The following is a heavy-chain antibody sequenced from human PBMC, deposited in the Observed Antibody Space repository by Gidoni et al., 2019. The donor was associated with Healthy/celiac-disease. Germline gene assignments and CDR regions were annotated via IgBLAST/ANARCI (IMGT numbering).Heavy chain of an antibody. CDR2: ISYDGSNK. Sequence: QVQLVESGGGVVQPGRSLRLSCAASGFTFSSYAMHWVRQAPGKGLVWVAVISYDGSNKYYADSVKGRFTISRDNSKNTLYLQMNSLRAEDTAVYYCARENPILDIWGQGTMVTVSS. J-gene: IGHJ3*02. CDR3: ARENPILDI. CDR1: GFTFSSYA. V-gene: IGHV3-30-3*01.